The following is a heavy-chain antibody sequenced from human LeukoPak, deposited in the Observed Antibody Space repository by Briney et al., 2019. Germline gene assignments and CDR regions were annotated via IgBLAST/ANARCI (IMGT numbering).Heavy chain of an antibody. CDR3: ARSRQYNWNDWFDP. D-gene: IGHD1-20*01. CDR1: GYTFNSYA. J-gene: IGHJ5*02. V-gene: IGHV1-3*01. Sequence: GASVKVSCKASGYTFNSYAMHWVRQAPGQRLEWMGWINAGNGNTKYSQKFQGRVTITRDTSARIVYMELSSLRSEDTAVYYCARSRQYNWNDWFDPWGQGTLVTVSS. CDR2: INAGNGNT.